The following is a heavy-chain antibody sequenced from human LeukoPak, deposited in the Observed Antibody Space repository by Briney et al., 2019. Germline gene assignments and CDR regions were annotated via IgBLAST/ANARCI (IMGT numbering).Heavy chain of an antibody. CDR3: TTLTTVTTRDY. D-gene: IGHD4-17*01. CDR1: GFTFRNYW. CDR2: IKSKTDGGTT. J-gene: IGHJ4*02. V-gene: IGHV3-15*01. Sequence: GGSLRLSCAASGFTFRNYWMSWVRQAPRKGLEWVGRIKSKTDGGTTDYAAPVKGRFTVSRDDSKNTLYLQMNSLKTEDTAVYYCTTLTTVTTRDYWGQGTLVTVSS.